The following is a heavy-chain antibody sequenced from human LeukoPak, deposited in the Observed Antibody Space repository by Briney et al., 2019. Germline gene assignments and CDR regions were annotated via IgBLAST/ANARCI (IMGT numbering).Heavy chain of an antibody. CDR1: GGSFSGYY. J-gene: IGHJ4*02. V-gene: IGHV4-59*01. Sequence: SGTLSLTCAVYGGSFSGYYWSWIRQPPGKGLEWIGYIYYSGSTNYNPSLKSRVTISVDTSKNQFSLKLSSVTAADTAVYYCARETFGGVEDYWGQGTLVTVSS. CDR2: IYYSGST. D-gene: IGHD3-16*01. CDR3: ARETFGGVEDY.